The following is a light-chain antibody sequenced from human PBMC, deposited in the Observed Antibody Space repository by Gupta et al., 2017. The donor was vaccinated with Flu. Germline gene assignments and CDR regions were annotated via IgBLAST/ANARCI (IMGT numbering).Light chain of an antibody. J-gene: IGLJ3*02. CDR1: NSHIGSNT. Sequence: QSLLTQPPSSSGTPGQRVTISCSGSNSHIGSNTLRWYQQLPGAAPKLLIQNDNKRSSGVPVRFSGSKAGTSASVTISGLQAEDEGDFYCSTWDDSLNCAVFGGGTRLTVL. V-gene: IGLV1-44*01. CDR2: NDN. CDR3: STWDDSLNCAV.